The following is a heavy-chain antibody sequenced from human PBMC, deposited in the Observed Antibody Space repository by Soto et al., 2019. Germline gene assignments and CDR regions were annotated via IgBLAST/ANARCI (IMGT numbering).Heavy chain of an antibody. CDR1: GGSISNGGYY. CDR2: IYYSGTT. V-gene: IGHV4-31*03. J-gene: IGHJ6*02. Sequence: QVQLQESGPGLLKPSQTLSLTCTVSGGSISNGGYYWSWIRQQPGKGLEWIGNIYYSGTTIYNPSLKSRLTMSVGTSKRQFSLKLSPVTAADAAVYYCARADIFNYFYGMDVWGQGTTVTVSS. D-gene: IGHD2-21*01. CDR3: ARADIFNYFYGMDV.